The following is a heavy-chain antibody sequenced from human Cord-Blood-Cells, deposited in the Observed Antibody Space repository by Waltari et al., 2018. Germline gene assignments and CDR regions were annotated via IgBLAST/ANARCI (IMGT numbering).Heavy chain of an antibody. CDR3: ARGGRAARKNCWFDP. CDR1: GGSFSGYY. J-gene: IGHJ5*02. V-gene: IGHV4-34*01. Sequence: QVQLQQWGAGLLKPSETLSLTCAVYGGSFSGYYWSWIRQPPGKGLEWIGEINHSGSTNYNPSLKSRVTISVDTSKNQFSLKLSSVTAADTAVYYCARGGRAARKNCWFDPWGQGTLVTVSS. D-gene: IGHD6-6*01. CDR2: INHSGST.